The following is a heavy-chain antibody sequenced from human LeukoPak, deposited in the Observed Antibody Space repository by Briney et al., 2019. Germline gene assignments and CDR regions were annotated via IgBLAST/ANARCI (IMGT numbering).Heavy chain of an antibody. Sequence: PGASLRLSCAASGVTFSSYAMSWVRQAPGEGLEWVSAISGSGGSTYYADSVKGRFTISRDNSKNTLYLQMNSLKAEDTAVYYCAKVPYRITYYYFDYWGQGTLVTVSS. D-gene: IGHD3-10*01. V-gene: IGHV3-23*01. CDR2: ISGSGGST. CDR1: GVTFSSYA. CDR3: AKVPYRITYYYFDY. J-gene: IGHJ4*02.